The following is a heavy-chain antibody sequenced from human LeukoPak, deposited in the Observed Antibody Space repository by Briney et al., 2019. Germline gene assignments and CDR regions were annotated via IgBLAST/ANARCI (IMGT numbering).Heavy chain of an antibody. CDR3: ARDQFYDSSGYYGNDAFDI. V-gene: IGHV4-30-4*01. CDR2: IYYSGST. J-gene: IGHJ3*02. D-gene: IGHD3-22*01. CDR1: GGSISSGDYY. Sequence: SQTLSLTCTVSGGSISSGDYYWSWIRQPPGKGLEWIGYIYYSGSTYYNPSLKSRVTISVDTSKSQFSLKLSSVTAADTAVYYCARDQFYDSSGYYGNDAFDIWGQGTMVTVSS.